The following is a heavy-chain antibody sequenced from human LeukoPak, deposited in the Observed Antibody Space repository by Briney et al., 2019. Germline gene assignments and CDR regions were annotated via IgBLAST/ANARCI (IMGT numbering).Heavy chain of an antibody. J-gene: IGHJ3*02. D-gene: IGHD5-24*01. CDR2: INTNTGNP. V-gene: IGHV7-4-1*02. Sequence: ASVKVSCKASGYTFSSYAMNWVRQAPGQRVEWMGWINTNTGNPTYAQGFTGRFVFSLDTSVSTAYLQISSLKAEDTAVYYCAREWLQLVRFMRDAFDIWGQGTMVTVSS. CDR3: AREWLQLVRFMRDAFDI. CDR1: GYTFSSYA.